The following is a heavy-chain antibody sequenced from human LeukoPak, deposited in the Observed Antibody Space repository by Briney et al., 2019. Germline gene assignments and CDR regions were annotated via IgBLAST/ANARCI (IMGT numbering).Heavy chain of an antibody. V-gene: IGHV1-18*01. D-gene: IGHD6-19*01. Sequence: GASVKVSCKASGYTFTSDGISWVRQAPGQGLEWMGWISAYNGNTLYAQKLQGRVTMTTDTSTSTAYMELRSLRADDTAVYHCARPIAVADREDAFDIWGQGTMVTVSS. CDR3: ARPIAVADREDAFDI. CDR2: ISAYNGNT. J-gene: IGHJ3*02. CDR1: GYTFTSDG.